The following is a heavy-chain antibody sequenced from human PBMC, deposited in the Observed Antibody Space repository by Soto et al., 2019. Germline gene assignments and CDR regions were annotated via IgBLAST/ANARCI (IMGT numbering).Heavy chain of an antibody. D-gene: IGHD3-3*01. J-gene: IGHJ5*02. V-gene: IGHV4-31*03. CDR1: GGSISSGGYY. CDR3: AREYDFWSGYPNWFAP. CDR2: IYYSGST. Sequence: PSETLSLTCTVSGGSISSGGYYWSWIRQHPGKGLEWIGYIYYSGSTYYNPSLKSRVTISVDTSKNQFSLKLSSVTAADTAVYYCAREYDFWSGYPNWFAPWGQGTLVPVSS.